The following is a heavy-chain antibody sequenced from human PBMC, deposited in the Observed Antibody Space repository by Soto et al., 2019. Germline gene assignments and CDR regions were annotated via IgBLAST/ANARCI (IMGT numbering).Heavy chain of an antibody. CDR3: ARWKYSYADLPGDWFDS. V-gene: IGHV4-61*01. CDR2: IYRSGST. CDR1: GASLTSGSYY. D-gene: IGHD3-16*01. J-gene: IGHJ5*01. Sequence: QVQLQESGPGLVRPSETLSLTCTVSGASLTSGSYYWSWVRQPPGKGLEWIAYIYRSGSTNYNPSLTSRATISVDTSKNPFSLRLTSVTPADPAMYYCARWKYSYADLPGDWFDSWGQGTLVTVSS.